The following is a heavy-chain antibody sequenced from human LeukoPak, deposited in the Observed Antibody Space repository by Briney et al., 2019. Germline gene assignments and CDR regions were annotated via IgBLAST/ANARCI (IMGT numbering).Heavy chain of an antibody. CDR1: GFTFSDYY. J-gene: IGHJ4*02. D-gene: IGHD3-3*01. Sequence: GGSLRLSCAASGFTFSDYYMSWIRQAPGKGLEWVSYISSSGSTKYYADSVKGRFTISRDNTKNSLYLQMNSLRAEDTAVYYCAKTYYDFWSGTWGDYWGQGTLVTVSS. V-gene: IGHV3-11*01. CDR2: ISSSGSTK. CDR3: AKTYYDFWSGTWGDY.